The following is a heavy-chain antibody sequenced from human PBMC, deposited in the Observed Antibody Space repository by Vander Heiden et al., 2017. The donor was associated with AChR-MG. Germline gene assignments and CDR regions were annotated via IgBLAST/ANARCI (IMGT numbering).Heavy chain of an antibody. Sequence: QVQLQESGPGLVKPSETLSLTCTVSGGSISSYYWSWIRQPPGKGLEWIGYIYYSGSTNYNPSLKSRVTISVDTSKNQFSLKLRSVTAADTAVYYCARGSGWYSGFDYWGQGTLVTVSS. CDR1: GGSISSYY. V-gene: IGHV4-59*01. J-gene: IGHJ4*02. D-gene: IGHD6-13*01. CDR2: IYYSGST. CDR3: ARGSGWYSGFDY.